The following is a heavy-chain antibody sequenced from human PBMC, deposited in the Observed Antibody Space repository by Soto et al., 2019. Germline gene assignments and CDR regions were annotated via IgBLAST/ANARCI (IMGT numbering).Heavy chain of an antibody. CDR1: GFTFDDYA. CDR2: INWNSGSI. CDR3: AKDDYSSSSGMDY. J-gene: IGHJ4*02. V-gene: IGHV3-9*01. Sequence: EVQLVESGGGLVQPGRSLRLSCAASGFTFDDYAMHWVRQAPGKGLEWVSSINWNSGSIGYADSVKGRFTISRDNAKNSLYLQMNSPRAEDTALYYCAKDDYSSSSGMDYWGQGTRVTVSS. D-gene: IGHD6-6*01.